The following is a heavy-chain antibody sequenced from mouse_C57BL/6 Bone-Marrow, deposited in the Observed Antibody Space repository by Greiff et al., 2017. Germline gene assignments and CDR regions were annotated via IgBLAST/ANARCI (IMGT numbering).Heavy chain of an antibody. V-gene: IGHV5-6*01. Sequence: DVHLVESGGDLVKPGGSLKLSCAASGFTFSSYGMSWVRQTPDKRLEWVATISSGGSYTYYPDSVKGRFTISRDNAKNTLYLQMSSLKSEDTALYYCARLGSFDYWGQGTPLTVSS. J-gene: IGHJ2*01. CDR1: GFTFSSYG. D-gene: IGHD4-1*01. CDR2: ISSGGSYT. CDR3: ARLGSFDY.